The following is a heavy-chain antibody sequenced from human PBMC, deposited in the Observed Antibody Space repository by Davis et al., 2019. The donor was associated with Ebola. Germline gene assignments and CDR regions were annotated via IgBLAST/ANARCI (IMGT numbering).Heavy chain of an antibody. V-gene: IGHV4-61*05. J-gene: IGHJ4*02. D-gene: IGHD1-7*01. CDR2: IYYSGST. CDR1: GDGSISSSNDY. CDR3: ARVIRWVGWNYVPYYFDY. Sequence: SETLSLTCTVSGDGSISSSNDYWGWIRQPPGKGLEWIGNIYYSGSTNYNPSLESRVTISVDTSKNQFSLKLSSVTAADTAVYYCARVIRWVGWNYVPYYFDYWGQGTLVTVSS.